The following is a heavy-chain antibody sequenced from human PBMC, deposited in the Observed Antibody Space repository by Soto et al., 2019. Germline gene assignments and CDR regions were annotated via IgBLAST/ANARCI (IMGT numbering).Heavy chain of an antibody. D-gene: IGHD6-19*01. V-gene: IGHV1-69*12. Sequence: QVQLVQSGAEVKKPGSSVKVSCKASGDTFSSYAISWVRQAPGQGLEWMGGIIPIFGTANYAQKFQGRVTITADESTSTAYRELSSLRSEDTAVYSCAREPSSLNCSSDLGGRGPLVTVSS. CDR3: AREPSSLNCSSDL. CDR1: GDTFSSYA. J-gene: IGHJ2*01. CDR2: IIPIFGTA.